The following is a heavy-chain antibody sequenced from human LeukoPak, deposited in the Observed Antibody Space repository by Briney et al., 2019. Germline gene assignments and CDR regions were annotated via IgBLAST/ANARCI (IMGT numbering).Heavy chain of an antibody. V-gene: IGHV1-24*01. CDR2: FDPEDGET. J-gene: IGHJ6*03. Sequence: ASVKVSCKVSGYTLTELSMHWVRQAPGKGLEWMGGFDPEDGETIYAQKFQGRVTMTRDMSTSTVYMELSSLRSEDTAVYYCARERSYSSSWSYYYYYYYMDVWGKGTTVTVSS. CDR1: GYTLTELS. CDR3: ARERSYSSSWSYYYYYYYMDV. D-gene: IGHD6-13*01.